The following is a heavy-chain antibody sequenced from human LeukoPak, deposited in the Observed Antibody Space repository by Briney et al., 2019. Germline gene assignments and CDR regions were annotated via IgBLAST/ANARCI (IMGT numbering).Heavy chain of an antibody. J-gene: IGHJ6*03. CDR3: ARKRCSSTSCYGYYYYYMDV. V-gene: IGHV4-34*01. CDR1: GGSFSTYY. D-gene: IGHD2-2*01. CDR2: INHSGST. Sequence: SGTLSLTCAVYGGSFSTYYWSWIRQPPGKGLEWIGEINHSGSTNYNPSLKSRVTISVDTSKNQFSLKLSSVTAADTAVYYCARKRCSSTSCYGYYYYYMDVWGKGTTVTVSS.